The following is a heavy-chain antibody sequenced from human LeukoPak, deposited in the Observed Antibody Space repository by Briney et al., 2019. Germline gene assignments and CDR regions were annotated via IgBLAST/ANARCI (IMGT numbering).Heavy chain of an antibody. CDR2: ISYDGSDK. J-gene: IGHJ4*02. D-gene: IGHD6-19*01. V-gene: IGHV3-30*04. CDR3: ASTGSGWYSDY. CDR1: LFTFNNYA. Sequence: GGSLRLSCAASLFTFNNYAMHWVRQAPGKGLEWVAVISYDGSDKYYADSVRGRFTISRDDSKNTLYLQMSSLRDKDTAVYYCASTGSGWYSDYWGQGTLVTVSS.